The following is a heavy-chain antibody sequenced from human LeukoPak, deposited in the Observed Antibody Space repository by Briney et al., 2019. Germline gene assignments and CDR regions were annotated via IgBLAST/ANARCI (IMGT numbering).Heavy chain of an antibody. Sequence: GASVKVSCRASGYTFTGYYIHWVRQAPGQGLEWMGGINPGSGGTYYVQKFQGRVTMTRDTSISTAYMELSRLRSDDAAVYYCARAHGLGAAGYYFDYWGQGALVTVSS. CDR1: GYTFTGYY. CDR2: INPGSGGT. J-gene: IGHJ4*02. D-gene: IGHD6-13*01. CDR3: ARAHGLGAAGYYFDY. V-gene: IGHV1-2*02.